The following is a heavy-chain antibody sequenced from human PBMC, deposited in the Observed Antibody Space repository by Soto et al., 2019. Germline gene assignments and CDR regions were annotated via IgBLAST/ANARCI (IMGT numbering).Heavy chain of an antibody. CDR1: GGTFSSYA. J-gene: IGHJ6*02. D-gene: IGHD5-18*01. V-gene: IGHV1-69*13. CDR2: IIPIFGTA. CDR3: ARARGGYSYGYYYYGMDV. Sequence: GASVKVSCKASGGTFSSYAISWVRQAPGQGLEWMGGIIPIFGTANYAQKFQGRVTITADESTSTAYMELSSLRSEDTAVYYCARARGGYSYGYYYYGMDVWGQGTTVTVSS.